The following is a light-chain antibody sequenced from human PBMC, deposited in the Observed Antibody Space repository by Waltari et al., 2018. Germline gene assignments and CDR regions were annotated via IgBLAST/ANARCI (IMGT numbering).Light chain of an antibody. CDR3: QQGNDYPVT. Sequence: IQLTQSPSSLSASVGDRVTITCRASQGISSYLAWYQQKPGRAPKRMIYAASTLQSGVPSRFSGSGSGTDFTLTINSLHPEDFATYYCQQGNDYPVTFGQGTRLEI. CDR1: QGISSY. V-gene: IGKV1-9*01. CDR2: AAS. J-gene: IGKJ5*01.